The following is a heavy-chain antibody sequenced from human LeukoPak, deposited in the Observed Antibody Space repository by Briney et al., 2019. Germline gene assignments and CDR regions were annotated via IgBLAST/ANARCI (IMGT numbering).Heavy chain of an antibody. CDR1: GFTFSSYA. CDR2: ISGSGGST. CDR3: AKDLHWGVGATTFDY. Sequence: GGSLRLSCAASGFTFSSYAMSWVRQAPGKGLEWVSAISGSGGSTYYADSVKGRFTISRDNSKNTLYLQMNSLRAEDTAVYYCAKDLHWGVGATTFDYWGQGTLVTVSS. J-gene: IGHJ4*02. D-gene: IGHD1-26*01. V-gene: IGHV3-23*01.